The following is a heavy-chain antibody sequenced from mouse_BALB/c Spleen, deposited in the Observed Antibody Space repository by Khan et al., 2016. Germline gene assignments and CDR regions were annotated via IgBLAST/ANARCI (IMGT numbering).Heavy chain of an antibody. CDR1: GFTFSSFG. CDR3: ARKESDYRYDGFDY. J-gene: IGHJ2*01. CDR2: ISSGSGTI. V-gene: IGHV5-17*02. D-gene: IGHD2-14*01. Sequence: EVELVESGGGLVQPGGSRKLSCAASGFTFSSFGMHWVRQAPEKGLAWVAYISSGSGTIYYADTVKGRFTISRDNPKNTLFLQMTSLRSEDTAMYYCARKESDYRYDGFDYWGQGTTLTVSS.